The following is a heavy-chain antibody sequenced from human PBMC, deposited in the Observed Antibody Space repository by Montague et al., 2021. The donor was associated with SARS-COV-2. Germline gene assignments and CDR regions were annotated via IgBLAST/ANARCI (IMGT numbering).Heavy chain of an antibody. D-gene: IGHD1-1*01. Sequence: SETLSLTCTVSGGSISNKDYYCGLILQSPGKLLECIVSSLYGDTTFYTLSLHSRLTISADTAKHQSSLLLTSATAADTAVYYCAKHTDNAGTTMDFWGQGTLVIVSS. CDR3: AKHTDNAGTTMDF. CDR2: SLYGDTT. CDR1: GGSISNKDYY. J-gene: IGHJ4*02. V-gene: IGHV4-39*01.